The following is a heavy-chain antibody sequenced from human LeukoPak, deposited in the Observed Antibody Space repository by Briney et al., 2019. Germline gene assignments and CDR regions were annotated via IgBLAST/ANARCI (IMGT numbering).Heavy chain of an antibody. V-gene: IGHV3-33*01. Sequence: GGSLTLSCAASGFTFSTYAMHWVRQAPGKGLGWVAVIWSDTTNKYYADSVRCRFTITRDNSKNTLYLQMSSLSAEDTAMYYCARDRLTTVTTFHFDYWGQGTLVTVSS. CDR1: GFTFSTYA. D-gene: IGHD4-17*01. CDR3: ARDRLTTVTTFHFDY. CDR2: IWSDTTNK. J-gene: IGHJ4*02.